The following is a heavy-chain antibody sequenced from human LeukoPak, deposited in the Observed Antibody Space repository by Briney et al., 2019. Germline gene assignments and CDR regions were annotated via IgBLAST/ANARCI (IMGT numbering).Heavy chain of an antibody. D-gene: IGHD3-3*01. CDR3: ARSSPHYDFWSGYLSYNWFDP. CDR1: GYTFTSYY. Sequence: ASVTVSCKASGYTFTSYYMHWVRQAPGQGLEWMGIISPSGGSTSYAQKFQGRVTMTRDTSTSTVYMELSSLRSEDTAVYYCARSSPHYDFWSGYLSYNWFDPWGQGTLVTVSS. J-gene: IGHJ5*02. CDR2: ISPSGGST. V-gene: IGHV1-46*01.